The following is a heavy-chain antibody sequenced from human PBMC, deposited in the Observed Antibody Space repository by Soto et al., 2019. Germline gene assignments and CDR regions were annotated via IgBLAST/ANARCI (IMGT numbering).Heavy chain of an antibody. CDR3: ARRYGSCFDY. CDR1: GGSFSGYY. Sequence: SETLSLTCAVYGGSFSGYYWSWIRQPPGKGLEWIGEINHSGSTNYNPSLKSRVTISVDTSKNQFSLKLSSVTAADTAAYYCARRYGSCFDYWGQGTLVTVSS. CDR2: INHSGST. V-gene: IGHV4-34*01. J-gene: IGHJ4*02. D-gene: IGHD5-18*01.